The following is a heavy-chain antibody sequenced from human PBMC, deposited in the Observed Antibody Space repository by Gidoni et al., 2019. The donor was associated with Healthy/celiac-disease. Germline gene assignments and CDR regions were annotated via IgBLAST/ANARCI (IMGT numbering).Heavy chain of an antibody. D-gene: IGHD6-19*01. CDR2: IYTSGST. Sequence: QVQLQESGPGLVKPSQTLSLTCTVSGGSISSGSYYWRWIRQPAGKGLEWIGRIYTSGSTNYNPSLKSRVTISVDTSKNQFSLKLSSVTAADTAVYYCARGAAGTRCFDYWGQGTLVTVSS. J-gene: IGHJ4*02. V-gene: IGHV4-61*02. CDR1: GGSISSGSYY. CDR3: ARGAAGTRCFDY.